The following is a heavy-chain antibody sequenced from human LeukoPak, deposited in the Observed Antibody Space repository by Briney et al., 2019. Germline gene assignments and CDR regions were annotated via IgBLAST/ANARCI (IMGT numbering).Heavy chain of an antibody. CDR1: GYTFTGYY. D-gene: IGHD1-26*01. V-gene: IGHV1-2*02. CDR3: ARDSVGATENWFDP. CDR2: INPNSGGT. J-gene: IGHJ5*02. Sequence: APSVKVSCKASGYTFTGYYMHWVRQAPGQGLEWMGWINPNSGGTNYAQKFQGRVTMTRDTSISTAYMELCRLRSDDTAVYYCARDSVGATENWFDPWGQGTLVTVSS.